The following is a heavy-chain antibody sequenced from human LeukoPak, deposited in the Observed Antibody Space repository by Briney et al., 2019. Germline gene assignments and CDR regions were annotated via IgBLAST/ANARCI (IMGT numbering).Heavy chain of an antibody. CDR2: ISSSSSYI. J-gene: IGHJ3*02. CDR1: GFTFSSYS. D-gene: IGHD2-2*01. V-gene: IGHV3-21*01. CDR3: ARGDWRCSSTSCHQHWGAFDI. Sequence: MSGGSLRLSCAASGFTFSSYSMNWVRQAPGKGLEWVSSISSSSSYIYYADSVKGRFTISRDNAKNSLYLQMNSLRAEDTAVYYCARGDWRCSSTSCHQHWGAFDIWGQGTMVTVSS.